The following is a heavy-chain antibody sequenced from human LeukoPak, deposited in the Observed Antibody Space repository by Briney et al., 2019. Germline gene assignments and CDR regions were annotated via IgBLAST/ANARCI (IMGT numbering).Heavy chain of an antibody. V-gene: IGHV1-3*01. CDR1: GYSFVDYA. D-gene: IGHD1-26*01. J-gene: IGHJ4*02. Sequence: ASVKVSCKASGYSFVDYAIHWVRQAHGQRLEWMGWINAGDGNTRYSQNLQGRLTVTRDTSASTAYMELSSLTSEDTAVYYCALGAYDYWGQGTLVTVSS. CDR2: INAGDGNT. CDR3: ALGAYDY.